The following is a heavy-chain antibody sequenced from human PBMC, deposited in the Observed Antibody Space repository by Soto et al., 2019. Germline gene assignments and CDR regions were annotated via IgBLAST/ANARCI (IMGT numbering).Heavy chain of an antibody. CDR2: IIPIFGTA. Sequence: QVQLVQSGAEVKKPGSSVKVSCKASGGTFSSYAISWVRQAPGQGLEWMGGIIPIFGTANYAQKFQGRVTIPADESTSIAYVEVSSLRAEDTAVYDCARGFVDCSGGSGYHVGRIILMGFDYWGQGTLVAVSS. J-gene: IGHJ4*02. D-gene: IGHD2-15*01. CDR3: ARGFVDCSGGSGYHVGRIILMGFDY. CDR1: GGTFSSYA. V-gene: IGHV1-69*01.